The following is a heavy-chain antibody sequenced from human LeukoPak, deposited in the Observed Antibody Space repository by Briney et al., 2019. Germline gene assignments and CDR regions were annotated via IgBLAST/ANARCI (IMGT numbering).Heavy chain of an antibody. CDR1: GFSFSRFG. V-gene: IGHV3-33*05. D-gene: IGHD3-22*01. Sequence: GGSLRLSCAASGFSFSRFGMHWVRQPPGKGLEWVAVISYNGSNRYYADSVKGRFTISRDSSKITLYLQMNSLRAEDTAVYYCARGLAPTWRDMIVVVIRQTRAVYFDYWGQGTLVTVSS. CDR2: ISYNGSNR. CDR3: ARGLAPTWRDMIVVVIRQTRAVYFDY. J-gene: IGHJ4*02.